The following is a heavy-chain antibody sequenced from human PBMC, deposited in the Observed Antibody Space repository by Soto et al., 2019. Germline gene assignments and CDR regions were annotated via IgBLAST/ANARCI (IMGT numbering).Heavy chain of an antibody. CDR3: AGGGRLSQLYSSQRRETDY. V-gene: IGHV3-23*01. D-gene: IGHD6-13*01. CDR2: ISGSGGST. Sequence: PGGSLRLSCAASGFTFSSYAMSWVRQAPGKGLEWVSAISGSGGSTYYADSVKGRFTISRDNSKNTLYLQMNSLRAEDTAVYYCAGGGRLSQLYSSQRRETDYWRQGTLVTVSS. CDR1: GFTFSSYA. J-gene: IGHJ4*02.